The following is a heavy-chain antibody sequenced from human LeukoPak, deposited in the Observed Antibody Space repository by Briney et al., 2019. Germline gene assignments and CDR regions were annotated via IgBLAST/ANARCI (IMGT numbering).Heavy chain of an antibody. D-gene: IGHD5-12*01. J-gene: IGHJ5*02. CDR3: ANYNGDYRRFDP. CDR1: GFTFYNYA. CDR2: ISGSGGST. Sequence: GGSLRLSCAASGFTFYNYAMSWVRQAPGKGLEWVSTISGSGGSTYYADSVRGRFTISRDNSKNTLYLQMNSLRAEDTAVYYCANYNGDYRRFDPWGQGTLVSVSS. V-gene: IGHV3-23*01.